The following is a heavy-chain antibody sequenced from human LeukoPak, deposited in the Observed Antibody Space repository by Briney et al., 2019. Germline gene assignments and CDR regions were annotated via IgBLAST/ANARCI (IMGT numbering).Heavy chain of an antibody. CDR1: GFMLNVYY. J-gene: IGHJ6*04. V-gene: IGHV3-11*03. D-gene: IGHD2-21*02. CDR2: ISSTGSYT. CDR3: ARKLGGARWGGDCFFDH. Sequence: GGSLRLSCQGSGFMLNVYYMSWFRLAPGKGLEWLGYISSTGSYTTYADSVRGRFTISRDNSKNLLFLQMNNLRAEDTAVYYCARKLGGARWGGDCFFDHGGKGTGVAVSS.